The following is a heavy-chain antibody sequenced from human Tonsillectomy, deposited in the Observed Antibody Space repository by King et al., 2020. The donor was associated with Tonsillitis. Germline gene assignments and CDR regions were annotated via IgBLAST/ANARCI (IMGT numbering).Heavy chain of an antibody. V-gene: IGHV3-23*04. CDR3: AKDIPIHNSDYGMDV. Sequence: VQLVESGGGLVQPGGSLRLSCAASGFTFSSYAMSWVRQAPGKGLEWVSAINYSGVNTYYADSVKGRFTISRDNSKNTLYLQMNSLIAEDTAVYYCAKDIPIHNSDYGMDVWGQGTTVTVSS. J-gene: IGHJ6*02. D-gene: IGHD1-20*01. CDR1: GFTFSSYA. CDR2: INYSGVNT.